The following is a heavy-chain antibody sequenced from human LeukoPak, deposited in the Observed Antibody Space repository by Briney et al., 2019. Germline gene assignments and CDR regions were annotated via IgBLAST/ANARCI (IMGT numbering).Heavy chain of an antibody. CDR3: ARTFYYGSGTYPAFDI. Sequence: PGRSLRLSCAASGFTFSNYGMHWVRQAPGKGLEWVAVIWYDGSNKYYADSVKGRFTISRDNSKNTVYLQMNSLRAEDTAVYYCARTFYYGSGTYPAFDIWGQGTMVIVS. J-gene: IGHJ3*02. CDR1: GFTFSNYG. V-gene: IGHV3-33*01. D-gene: IGHD3-10*01. CDR2: IWYDGSNK.